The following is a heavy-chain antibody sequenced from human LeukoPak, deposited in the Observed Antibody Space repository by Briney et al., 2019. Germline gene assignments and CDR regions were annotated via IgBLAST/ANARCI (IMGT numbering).Heavy chain of an antibody. D-gene: IGHD3-16*02. CDR1: GFTFSDYY. V-gene: IGHV3-11*04. CDR2: INSSGSTI. CDR3: ARAPGVYHRANYYYYIDV. Sequence: PGGSLRLSCAASGFTFSDYYMSWIRQAPGKGLEWVSYINSSGSTIYYADSVKGRFTISRDNAKNSLYLQMDGLRAEDTAVYYCARAPGVYHRANYYYYIDVWGKGTTVTVSS. J-gene: IGHJ6*03.